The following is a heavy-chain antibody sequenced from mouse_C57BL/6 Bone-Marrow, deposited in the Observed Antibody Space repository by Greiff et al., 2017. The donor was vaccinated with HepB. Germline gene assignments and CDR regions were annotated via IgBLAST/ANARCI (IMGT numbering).Heavy chain of an antibody. CDR3: ARLGISYGAY. V-gene: IGHV1-64*01. J-gene: IGHJ3*01. CDR1: GYTFTSYW. D-gene: IGHD1-1*01. Sequence: VQLQQPGAELVKPGASVKLSCKASGYTFTSYWMHWVKQRPGQGLEWIGMIHPNSGSTNYNEKFKSKATLTVDKSSSTAYMQLSSLTSEDSEVYYCARLGISYGAYWGQGTLVTVSA. CDR2: IHPNSGST.